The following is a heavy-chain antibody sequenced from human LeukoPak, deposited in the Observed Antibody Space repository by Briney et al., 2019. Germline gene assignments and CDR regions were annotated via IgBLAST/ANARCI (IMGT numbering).Heavy chain of an antibody. Sequence: VASVKVSCKASGGTFSSYAISWVRQAPGQGLEWMGRIIPIFGTANYAQKFQGRVTITTDESTSTAYMELSSLRSEDTAVYYCARSGWYGDAFDIWGQGTMVTVSS. CDR1: GGTFSSYA. D-gene: IGHD6-19*01. V-gene: IGHV1-69*05. CDR2: IIPIFGTA. CDR3: ARSGWYGDAFDI. J-gene: IGHJ3*02.